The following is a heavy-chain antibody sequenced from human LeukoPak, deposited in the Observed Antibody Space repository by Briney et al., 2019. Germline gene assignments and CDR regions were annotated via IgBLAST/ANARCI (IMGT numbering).Heavy chain of an antibody. Sequence: SETLSLTCTVSGGSISSYYWSWIRQPPGKALEWIGEIYYSGSSKYNTSLKSRVTMSVDTSKNQFSLRLSSVTAADTAVYYCARSSENYFGPWGQGTLVTVSS. CDR3: ARSSENYFGP. CDR2: IYYSGSS. J-gene: IGHJ5*02. D-gene: IGHD3-10*01. V-gene: IGHV4-59*01. CDR1: GGSISSYY.